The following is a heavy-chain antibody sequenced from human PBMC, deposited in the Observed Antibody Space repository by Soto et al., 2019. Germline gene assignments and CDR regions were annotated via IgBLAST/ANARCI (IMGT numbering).Heavy chain of an antibody. CDR3: AINQGSSNFDS. J-gene: IGHJ4*02. Sequence: ASGKVSCKVSGHTLTEISMHWVRQAPGKGLEWMGGFDPEDGETIYAQKFQGRVTMTEDTSTDTSYMELSSLRSEDTAVYYCAINQGSSNFDSWGQGSLVTVSS. D-gene: IGHD3-10*01. CDR2: FDPEDGET. V-gene: IGHV1-24*01. CDR1: GHTLTEIS.